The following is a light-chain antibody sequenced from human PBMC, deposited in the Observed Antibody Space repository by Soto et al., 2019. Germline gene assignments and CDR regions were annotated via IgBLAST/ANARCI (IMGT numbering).Light chain of an antibody. V-gene: IGKV1-27*01. Sequence: DIQMTQSPSSLSASVGDRVTITCRASQGIRYYLAWYQQKPDKAPKLLIYGASTLQSGVPSRFSGSGSETDFTLTISSLQPEDVATYYCQKYSSAPFTFGPGTKVDIK. CDR2: GAS. J-gene: IGKJ3*01. CDR1: QGIRYY. CDR3: QKYSSAPFT.